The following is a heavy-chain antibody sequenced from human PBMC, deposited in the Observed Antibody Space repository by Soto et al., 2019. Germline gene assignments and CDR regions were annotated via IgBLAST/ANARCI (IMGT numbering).Heavy chain of an antibody. J-gene: IGHJ6*02. CDR1: GFTFSSYG. CDR2: IWYDGSNK. V-gene: IGHV3-33*01. CDR3: ARDRITAAGNYYYSYGMDV. Sequence: PGGSLRLSCAASGFTFSSYGMHWVRQAPGKGLEWVAVIWYDGSNKYYADSVKGRFTISRDNSKNTLYLQMNSLRAEDTAVYYCARDRITAAGNYYYSYGMDVWGQGTTVTV. D-gene: IGHD6-13*01.